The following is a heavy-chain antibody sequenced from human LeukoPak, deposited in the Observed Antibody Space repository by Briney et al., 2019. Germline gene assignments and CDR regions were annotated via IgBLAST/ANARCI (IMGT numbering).Heavy chain of an antibody. V-gene: IGHV3-74*01. D-gene: IGHD3-10*01. CDR3: AKDPGTRYDPLGYFDY. CDR1: GFTFSSYW. CDR2: INSDGSST. Sequence: GGSLRLSCAASGFTFSSYWMHWVRQAPGKGLVWVSRINSDGSSTSYADSVKGRFTISRDNAKNTLYLQMNSLRAEDTAVYYCAKDPGTRYDPLGYFDYWGQGTLVTVSS. J-gene: IGHJ4*02.